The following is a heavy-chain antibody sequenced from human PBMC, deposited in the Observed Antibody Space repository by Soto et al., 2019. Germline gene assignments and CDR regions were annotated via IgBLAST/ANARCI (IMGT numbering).Heavy chain of an antibody. CDR2: ISYDGSNK. J-gene: IGHJ4*02. D-gene: IGHD3-9*01. CDR3: ARGTHYEILTGYYLDY. Sequence: VGSLRLSCAASAFTFSSYAMHWVRQAPGKGLEWVAVISYDGSNKYYADSVKGRFTISRDNSKNTLYLQMNSLRDENTAVYYCARGTHYEILTGYYLDYWGQGTLVTVSS. V-gene: IGHV3-30-3*01. CDR1: AFTFSSYA.